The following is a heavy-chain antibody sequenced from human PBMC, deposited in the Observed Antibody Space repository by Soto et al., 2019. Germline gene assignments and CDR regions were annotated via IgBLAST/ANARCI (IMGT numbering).Heavy chain of an antibody. CDR3: ARGVTMIVVVSHSGWFDP. V-gene: IGHV4-34*01. Sequence: QVQLQQWGAGLLKPSETLSLTCAVYGGSFSGYYWSWIRQPPGKGLEWIGEINHSGSTNYNPSLSSRVTISVDTSQNQFSLKLSSVTAADTAVYYCARGVTMIVVVSHSGWFDPWGQGTLVTVSS. D-gene: IGHD3-22*01. J-gene: IGHJ5*02. CDR1: GGSFSGYY. CDR2: INHSGST.